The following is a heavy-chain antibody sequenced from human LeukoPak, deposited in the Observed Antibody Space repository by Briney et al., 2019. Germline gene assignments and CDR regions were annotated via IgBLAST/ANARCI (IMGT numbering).Heavy chain of an antibody. V-gene: IGHV3-21*01. Sequence: GGSLRLSCAASGFTFSSYWMHWVRQAPGKGLEWVSSISSSSSYIYYADSVKGRFTISRDNAKNSLYLQMNSLRAEDTAVYYCARGRNIAARDRFDPWGQGTLVTVSS. CDR3: ARGRNIAARDRFDP. J-gene: IGHJ5*02. CDR1: GFTFSSYW. D-gene: IGHD6-6*01. CDR2: ISSSSSYI.